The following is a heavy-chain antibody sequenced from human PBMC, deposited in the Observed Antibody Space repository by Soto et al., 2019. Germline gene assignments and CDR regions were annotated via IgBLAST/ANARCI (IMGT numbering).Heavy chain of an antibody. CDR3: ARQKVVAVAEPYYYGMDV. D-gene: IGHD6-19*01. CDR1: GGSISSSSYY. J-gene: IGHJ6*02. CDR2: IYYSGST. Sequence: QLLESGPGLVKPSETLSLTCTVSGGSISSSSYYWGWIRQPPGKGLEWIGSIYYSGSTYYNPSLKSRVTISVDTSKNQFSLKLSSVTAADTAVYYCARQKVVAVAEPYYYGMDVWGQGTTVTVSS. V-gene: IGHV4-39*01.